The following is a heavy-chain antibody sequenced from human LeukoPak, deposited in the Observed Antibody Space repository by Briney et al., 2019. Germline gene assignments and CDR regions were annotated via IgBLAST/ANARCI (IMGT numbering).Heavy chain of an antibody. J-gene: IGHJ4*02. CDR2: ISGSGGST. D-gene: IGHD3-22*01. CDR1: GFTFSRYA. V-gene: IGHV3-23*01. CDR3: AKANSGYDYTQNYYDSSGYYLPFDY. Sequence: GGSLRLSCVASGFTFSRYAMSWVRPAPGEGLEWVSAISGSGGSTYYGGFVRGRVSISRHNCKNTLYLQRNCLRGEDPVVYYCAKANSGYDYTQNYYDSSGYYLPFDYWGQGTLVNVSS.